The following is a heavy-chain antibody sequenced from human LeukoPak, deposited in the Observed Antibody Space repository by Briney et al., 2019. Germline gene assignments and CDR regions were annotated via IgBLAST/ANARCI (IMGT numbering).Heavy chain of an antibody. V-gene: IGHV3-23*01. CDR3: AKGANYDILTGYLDH. J-gene: IGHJ4*02. D-gene: IGHD3-9*01. CDR2: ISGSGGST. Sequence: GGSLRLSCAASGFTFSSYAMSWVRQAPGKGLEWVSAISGSGGSTYYADSVKGRVTISRDNSKNTLYLQMNSLRAEDTAVYYCAKGANYDILTGYLDHWGQGTLVTVSS. CDR1: GFTFSSYA.